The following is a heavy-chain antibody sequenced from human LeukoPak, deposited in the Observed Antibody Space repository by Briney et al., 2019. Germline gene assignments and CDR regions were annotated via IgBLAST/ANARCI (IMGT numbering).Heavy chain of an antibody. CDR2: IRYDGSNK. Sequence: GGSLRLSCAASGFTFSSYGMHWVRQAPGKGLEWVAFIRYDGSNKYYADSVKGRFTISRDNSKNTLYLQMNGLGAEDTAVYYCARDEADCSSASCYKEYSYYYMDAWGKGTTVTVSS. CDR1: GFTFSSYG. CDR3: ARDEADCSSASCYKEYSYYYMDA. J-gene: IGHJ6*03. D-gene: IGHD2-2*02. V-gene: IGHV3-30*02.